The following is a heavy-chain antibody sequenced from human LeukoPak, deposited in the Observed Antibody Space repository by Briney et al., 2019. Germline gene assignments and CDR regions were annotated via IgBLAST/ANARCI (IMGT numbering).Heavy chain of an antibody. CDR1: GCTFSSYA. J-gene: IGHJ4*02. V-gene: IGHV1-69*05. CDR2: IIPIFGTA. D-gene: IGHD4-17*01. Sequence: SVKVSCKASGCTFSSYAISWVRQAPGKGLEWMGRIIPIFGTANYAQKFQGRVTMTTDESTSTAYMELSSLRSEDTAVYYCARDRDDGDYYFDYWGQGTLVTVSS. CDR3: ARDRDDGDYYFDY.